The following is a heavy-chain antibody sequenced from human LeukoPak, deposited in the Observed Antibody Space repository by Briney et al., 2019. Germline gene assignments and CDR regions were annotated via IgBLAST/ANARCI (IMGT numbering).Heavy chain of an antibody. J-gene: IGHJ4*02. CDR2: IYYSGST. CDR3: AREMRDWNYFDY. V-gene: IGHV4-59*12. D-gene: IGHD3/OR15-3a*01. Sequence: SETLSLTCTVSGGSISSYYWSWIRQPPGKGLEWIGYIYYSGSTNYNPSLKSRVTISVDTSKNQFSLKLSSVTPEDTAAYYCAREMRDWNYFDYWGQGTLVTVSS. CDR1: GGSISSYY.